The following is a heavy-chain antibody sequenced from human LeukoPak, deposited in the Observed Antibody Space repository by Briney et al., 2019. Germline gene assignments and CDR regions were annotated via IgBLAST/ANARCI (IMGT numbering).Heavy chain of an antibody. CDR1: GFTFSNYA. D-gene: IGHD6-19*01. J-gene: IGHJ4*02. V-gene: IGHV3-30*18. CDR2: ISYDENYK. CDR3: SKPPREQWLVLSN. Sequence: GGSLRLSCAASGFTFSNYAMHWVRQAPGKGLEWVAVISYDENYKDYADSVKGRFTISGDNSENTLYLQMNTLRAEDTAMYYCSKPPREQWLVLSNWGQGALVTVS.